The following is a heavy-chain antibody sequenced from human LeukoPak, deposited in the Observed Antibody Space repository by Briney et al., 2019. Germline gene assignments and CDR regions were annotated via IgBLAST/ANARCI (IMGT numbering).Heavy chain of an antibody. V-gene: IGHV4-39*07. CDR2: IYYSGST. CDR3: AREVADYGGYYYYHYMDV. D-gene: IGHD4-23*01. Sequence: ETLSLTCTVSGGSISSSSYYWGWIRQPPGKGLEWIGSIYYSGSTYYNPSLKSRVTISVDTSKNQFSLKLSSVTAADTAVYYCAREVADYGGYYYYHYMDVWGKGTTVTISS. J-gene: IGHJ6*03. CDR1: GGSISSSSYY.